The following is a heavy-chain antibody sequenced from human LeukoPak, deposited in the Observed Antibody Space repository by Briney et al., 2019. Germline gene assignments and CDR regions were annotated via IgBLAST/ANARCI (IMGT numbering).Heavy chain of an antibody. Sequence: GGSLRLSCTASAFTFNNFPMHWVRQAPGKGLEWVSAISGSGGSTYYADSVKGRFTISRDNSKNTLYLQMNSLRAEDTAVYYCAKSAWQWLAFFDYWGQGTLVTVSS. V-gene: IGHV3-23*01. J-gene: IGHJ4*02. CDR1: AFTFNNFP. CDR3: AKSAWQWLAFFDY. D-gene: IGHD6-19*01. CDR2: ISGSGGST.